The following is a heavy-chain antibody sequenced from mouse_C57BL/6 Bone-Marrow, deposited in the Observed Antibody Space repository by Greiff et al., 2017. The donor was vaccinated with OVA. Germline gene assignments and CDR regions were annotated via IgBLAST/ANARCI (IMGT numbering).Heavy chain of an antibody. Sequence: DVKLQESGGGLVKPGGSLKLSCAASGFTFSSYAMSWVRQTPEKRLEWVATISDGGSYTYYPDNVKGRFTISRDNATNNLYLQMSHLKQEDTAMSDCAGGGLRRFSPCFAYWGQGTLVTVSA. CDR3: AGGGLRRFSPCFAY. D-gene: IGHD2-4*01. V-gene: IGHV5-4*03. J-gene: IGHJ3*01. CDR1: GFTFSSYA. CDR2: ISDGGSYT.